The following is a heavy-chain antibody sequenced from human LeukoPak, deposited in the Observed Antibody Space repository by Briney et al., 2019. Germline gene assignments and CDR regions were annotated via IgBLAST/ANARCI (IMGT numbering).Heavy chain of an antibody. CDR3: AKVIGTAAARSTFDT. CDR1: GFTFGSNA. J-gene: IGHJ3*02. Sequence: QSGGSLRLSCAASGFTFGSNAMSWVRQVPGKGLEWVSAISGSGGSTNYADSVKGRFTISRDNSKNTVYLQMNSLRAEDTAVYYCAKVIGTAAARSTFDTWGQGTMVTVSS. V-gene: IGHV3-23*01. CDR2: ISGSGGST. D-gene: IGHD6-13*01.